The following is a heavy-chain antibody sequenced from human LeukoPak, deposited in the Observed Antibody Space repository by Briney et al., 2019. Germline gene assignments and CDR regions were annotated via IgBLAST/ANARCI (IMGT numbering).Heavy chain of an antibody. CDR1: GFTFSSYW. Sequence: GGSLRLSCAASGFTFSSYWMSWVRQAPGKGLEWVASINHNGNANYYVDSVKGRFTISRDNAKNSLYLQMSNLRAEDTAVYFCARGGGLDVWGQGATVTVSS. J-gene: IGHJ6*02. V-gene: IGHV3-7*03. D-gene: IGHD3-16*01. CDR2: INHNGNAN. CDR3: ARGGGLDV.